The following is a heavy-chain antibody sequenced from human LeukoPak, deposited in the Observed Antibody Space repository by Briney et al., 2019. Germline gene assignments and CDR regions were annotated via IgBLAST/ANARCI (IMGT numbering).Heavy chain of an antibody. J-gene: IGHJ4*02. CDR3: ARRGGPYFDY. CDR1: GYTFTDYH. D-gene: IGHD3-16*01. CDR2: INPISGGT. Sequence: ASVKVSCKASGYTFTDYHIHWVRQAPGEGLEWMGWINPISGGTNFAQKFQGRVTMTSDTSISTAYMELSGRRSDDTAVYYCARRGGPYFDYWGQGTLVTVSS. V-gene: IGHV1-2*02.